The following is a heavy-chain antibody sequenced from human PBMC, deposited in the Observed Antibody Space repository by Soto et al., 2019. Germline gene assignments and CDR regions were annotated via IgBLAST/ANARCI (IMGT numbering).Heavy chain of an antibody. D-gene: IGHD3-10*01. J-gene: IGHJ5*01. V-gene: IGHV4-30-4*01. CDR3: AREKRVAHFSMVRGRIVQTQSNWFDS. CDR1: GGSINTCDFY. CDR2: IYHRGSP. Sequence: SETLSLTCTVSGGSINTCDFYWSWLRQPPGQGLEWIVNIYHRGSPSYIPSLRSRPSISIDTTNNHSSLTQSSVTAADTAVYYCAREKRVAHFSMVRGRIVQTQSNWFDSWGQGILVTVSS.